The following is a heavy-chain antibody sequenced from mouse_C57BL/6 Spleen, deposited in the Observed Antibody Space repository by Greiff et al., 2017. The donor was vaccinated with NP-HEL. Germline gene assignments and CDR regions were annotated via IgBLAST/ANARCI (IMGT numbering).Heavy chain of an antibody. CDR2: IWSGGST. J-gene: IGHJ4*01. CDR1: GFSLTSYG. Sequence: VQVVESGPGLVQPSQSLSITCTVSGFSLTSYGVHWVRQSPGKGLEWLGVIWSGGSTDDNAAFISRLSISKDNSKSQVFFKMNSLQADDTAIYYCAREGGAMDYWGQGTSVTVSS. CDR3: AREGGAMDY. V-gene: IGHV2-2*01.